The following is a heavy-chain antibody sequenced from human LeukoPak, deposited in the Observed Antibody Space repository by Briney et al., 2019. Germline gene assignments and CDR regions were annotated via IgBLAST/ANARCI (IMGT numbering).Heavy chain of an antibody. D-gene: IGHD5-24*01. CDR1: GFTFSSHW. CDR2: IKPDGSDA. J-gene: IGHJ3*02. CDR3: ARLKGGVTIYDM. Sequence: PGGSLRLSCGASGFTFSSHWMSWVRQAPGKGLEWVASIKPDGSDARYVDSVRGRFTISRDNAKSSVDLEMNSLRVEDTAVFYCARLKGGVTIYDMWGQGTMVTVSS. V-gene: IGHV3-7*04.